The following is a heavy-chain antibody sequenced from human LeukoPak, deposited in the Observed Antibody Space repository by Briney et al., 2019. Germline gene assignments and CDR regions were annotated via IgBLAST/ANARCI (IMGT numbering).Heavy chain of an antibody. CDR1: GFTFSTYA. CDR3: ARAYCSCGSCYSAFDY. V-gene: IGHV3-48*04. CDR2: VSSTGSTI. J-gene: IGHJ4*02. D-gene: IGHD2-15*01. Sequence: GGSLRLSCVASGFTFSTYAMGWVRQAPGKGLEWVSYVSSTGSTIYYADSVKGRFTISRDNAKNSLYLQMNSLRAEDTAVYYCARAYCSCGSCYSAFDYWGQGTLVTVSS.